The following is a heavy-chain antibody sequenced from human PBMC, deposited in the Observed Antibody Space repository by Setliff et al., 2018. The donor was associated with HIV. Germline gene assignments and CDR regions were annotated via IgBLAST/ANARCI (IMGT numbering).Heavy chain of an antibody. V-gene: IGHV4-61*10. Sequence: PSETLSLTCTVSGVSISSGSYYWSWIRQSAGKGLEWIGYIYYTGTTKNNPSLKSRVTMSIDTSKNQFSLKLSSVTAADTAVYYCARGLWFGGSYWFDPWGQGTLVTVSS. D-gene: IGHD3-10*01. CDR1: GVSISSGSYY. J-gene: IGHJ5*02. CDR3: ARGLWFGGSYWFDP. CDR2: IYYTGTT.